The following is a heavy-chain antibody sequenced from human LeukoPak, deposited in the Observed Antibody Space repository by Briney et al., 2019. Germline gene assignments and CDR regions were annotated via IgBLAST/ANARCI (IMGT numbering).Heavy chain of an antibody. CDR3: AKSNGYGLIDI. CDR2: VDHTGST. CDR1: DDSITMYY. D-gene: IGHD3-22*01. V-gene: IGHV4-59*01. Sequence: SETLSLTCTVSDDSITMYYWTWLRQPPGKGLEWIGYVDHTGSTKFNPSLNGRVSISRDTSNNFFSLRLRSVTAADTAVYYCAKSNGYGLIDIWGQGTMVTVSS. J-gene: IGHJ3*02.